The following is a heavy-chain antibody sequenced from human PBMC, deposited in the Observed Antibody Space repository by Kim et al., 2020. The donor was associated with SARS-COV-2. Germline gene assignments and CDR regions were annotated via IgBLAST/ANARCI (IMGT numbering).Heavy chain of an antibody. CDR1: GFTFSNYA. CDR3: ARAVGSRGWYTVDY. J-gene: IGHJ4*02. D-gene: IGHD2-15*01. CDR2: IRETGTKT. Sequence: GGSLRLSCTASGFTFSNYAMSWVRQAPGKGLEWVSTIRETGTKTYYADPVKGRFTTSRDNSKNTHFLQVTSLRAEDTAYYYCARAVGSRGWYTVDYWGQ. V-gene: IGHV3-23*01.